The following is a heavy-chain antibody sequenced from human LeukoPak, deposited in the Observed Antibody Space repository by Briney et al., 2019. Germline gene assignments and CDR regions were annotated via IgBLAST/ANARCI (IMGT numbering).Heavy chain of an antibody. CDR1: GFTFSSYA. Sequence: GGSLRLSCAASGFTFSSYAMHWVRQAPGKGLEWVAVISYDGSNKYYADSVKGRFTISRDNSKNTLYLQMNSLRAEDTAVYYCARDDYPITGGFDYWGQGTLVTVSS. CDR3: ARDDYPITGGFDY. V-gene: IGHV3-30*04. CDR2: ISYDGSNK. D-gene: IGHD1-14*01. J-gene: IGHJ4*02.